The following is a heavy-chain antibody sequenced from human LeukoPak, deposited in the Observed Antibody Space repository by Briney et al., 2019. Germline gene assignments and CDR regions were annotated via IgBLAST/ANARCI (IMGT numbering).Heavy chain of an antibody. CDR2: VWYDGTNK. CDR1: GFTFSSYG. Sequence: GGSLRLSCAASGFTFSSYGMHWVRQAPGKGLEWVAVVWYDGTNKYYTDSVKGRFTISRDNSKNTLYLQMDNLRVEDTAVYYCARGDGVAGAYYFDYWGQGTLVTVSS. J-gene: IGHJ4*02. V-gene: IGHV3-33*01. CDR3: ARGDGVAGAYYFDY. D-gene: IGHD6-19*01.